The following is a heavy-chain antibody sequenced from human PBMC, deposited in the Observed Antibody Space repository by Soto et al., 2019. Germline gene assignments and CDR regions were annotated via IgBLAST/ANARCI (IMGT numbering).Heavy chain of an antibody. Sequence: SETLSLTCTVSGDSVTIGNYYLSWIRQPPGKGLEWIGYIYYSGNTNYSPSLKSRVTMSLDRSNNQFSLNLSSVTAADTAVYYCARIPVDTSRIYWFDPWGQGILVTVSS. J-gene: IGHJ5*01. CDR2: IYYSGNT. V-gene: IGHV4-61*01. D-gene: IGHD5-18*01. CDR3: ARIPVDTSRIYWFDP. CDR1: GDSVTIGNYY.